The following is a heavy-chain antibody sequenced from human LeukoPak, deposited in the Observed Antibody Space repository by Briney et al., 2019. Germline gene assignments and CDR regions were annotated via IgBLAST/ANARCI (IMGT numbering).Heavy chain of an antibody. V-gene: IGHV3-30-3*01. D-gene: IGHD1-26*01. J-gene: IGHJ4*02. CDR1: GFTFSTYA. CDR2: ISYDESYR. CDR3: ARVQWELLYPDY. Sequence: GRSLRLSCAASGFTFSTYAMPWVRQAPGKGLEWVALISYDESYRYYADSVKGRFTISRDNSKNTLYLQMNSLRAEDTAIYYCARVQWELLYPDYWGQGTLVTVSS.